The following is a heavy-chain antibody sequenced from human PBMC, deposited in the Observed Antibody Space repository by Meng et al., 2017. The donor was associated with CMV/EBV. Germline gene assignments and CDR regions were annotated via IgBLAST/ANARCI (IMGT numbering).Heavy chain of an antibody. CDR1: GFTFSSYA. CDR2: ISGSGGST. Sequence: GESLKISCAASGFTFSSYAMSWVRQAPGEGLEWVSAISGSGGSTYYADSVKGRFTISRDNSKNTLYLQMNSLRAEDTAVYYCAKDDLPYDFWSGYEPNFDYWGQGTLVTVSS. D-gene: IGHD3-3*01. V-gene: IGHV3-23*01. J-gene: IGHJ4*02. CDR3: AKDDLPYDFWSGYEPNFDY.